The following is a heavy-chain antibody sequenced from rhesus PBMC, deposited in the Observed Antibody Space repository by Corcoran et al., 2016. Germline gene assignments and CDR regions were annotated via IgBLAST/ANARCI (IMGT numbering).Heavy chain of an antibody. V-gene: IGHV4-99*02. CDR3: VRDRSNGWYEAFAF. J-gene: IGHJ3*01. CDR1: GYSISRGSC. Sequence: QVQLQESGPGLVKPSETLSLTCAVSGYSISRGSCWGWIRQPPGKGLEYIGFISGSSGSTYYNPPLKSLVTISKDTSKNQFSLKLSSVTAADTADYYCVRDRSNGWYEAFAFWGQGLRVTVSS. D-gene: IGHD6-31*01. CDR2: ISGSSGST.